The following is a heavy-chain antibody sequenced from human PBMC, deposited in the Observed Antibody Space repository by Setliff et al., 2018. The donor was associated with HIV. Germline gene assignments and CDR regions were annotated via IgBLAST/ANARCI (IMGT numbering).Heavy chain of an antibody. V-gene: IGHV5-10-1*04. D-gene: IGHD4-4*01. Sequence: GESLKISCKGSGKSLSNYWINWVRQMPGKGLEWMGRIDPSDSYINYGPSFQGQVTISADKSISTAYLQWSSLKASDTAMYYCARLKSPTPYYYGMDVWGQGTTVTVSS. CDR1: GKSLSNYW. CDR2: IDPSDSYI. CDR3: ARLKSPTPYYYGMDV. J-gene: IGHJ6*02.